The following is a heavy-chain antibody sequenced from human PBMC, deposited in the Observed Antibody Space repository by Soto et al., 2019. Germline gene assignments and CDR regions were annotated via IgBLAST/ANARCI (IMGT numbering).Heavy chain of an antibody. CDR2: ISYDGSNK. J-gene: IGHJ4*02. CDR3: ARDHGYCTNGVCPVDY. D-gene: IGHD2-8*01. Sequence: PGGSLRLSCAASGFTFSSYAMHWVRQAPGKGLEWVAVISYDGSNKYYADSVKGRFTISRDNSKNTLYLQMNSLRAEDTAVYYCARDHGYCTNGVCPVDYWGQGTLVTVSS. V-gene: IGHV3-30-3*01. CDR1: GFTFSSYA.